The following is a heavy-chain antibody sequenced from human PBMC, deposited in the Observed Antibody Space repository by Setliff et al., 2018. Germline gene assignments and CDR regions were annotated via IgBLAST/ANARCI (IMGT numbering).Heavy chain of an antibody. V-gene: IGHV3-21*01. Sequence: GGSLRLSCAGSGFTFSNYTMNWVRQAPGKGLEWVSSIISSGSHIYYADSVKGRFTSSRDNAKNSLYLQMNSLRADDTAVYYCTRDYGFCSGGSCSYYGMDVWGQGTTVTVSS. CDR2: IISSGSHI. CDR1: GFTFSNYT. J-gene: IGHJ6*02. D-gene: IGHD2-15*01. CDR3: TRDYGFCSGGSCSYYGMDV.